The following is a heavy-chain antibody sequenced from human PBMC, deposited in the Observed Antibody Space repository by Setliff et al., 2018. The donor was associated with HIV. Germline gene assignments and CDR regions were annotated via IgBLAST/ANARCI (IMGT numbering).Heavy chain of an antibody. V-gene: IGHV1-18*01. J-gene: IGHJ4*02. CDR1: GYTLISYG. CDR3: ARVGGPYYDLLTGYYGAVDY. D-gene: IGHD3-9*01. CDR2: ISTYNGNT. Sequence: ASVKVSCKTSGYTLISYGVTWVRQVPGQGLEWVGWISTYNGNTNYAQKLQGRVTMTTDTSTSTAYMELRSLRSDDTAVYYCARVGGPYYDLLTGYYGAVDYWGQGTLVTVSS.